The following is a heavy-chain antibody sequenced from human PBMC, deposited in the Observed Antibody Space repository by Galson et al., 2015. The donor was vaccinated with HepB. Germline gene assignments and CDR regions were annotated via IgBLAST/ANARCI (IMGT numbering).Heavy chain of an antibody. CDR2: ISSSGSTI. CDR1: GFTFSDYY. J-gene: IGHJ4*02. Sequence: SLRLSCAASGFTFSDYYMSWIRQAPGKGLEWVSYISSSGSTIYYADSVKGRFTISRDNAKNSLYLQMNSLRAEDTAVYYCARVVGYYYDSSGWGDYWGQGTLVTVSS. V-gene: IGHV3-11*01. D-gene: IGHD3-22*01. CDR3: ARVVGYYYDSSGWGDY.